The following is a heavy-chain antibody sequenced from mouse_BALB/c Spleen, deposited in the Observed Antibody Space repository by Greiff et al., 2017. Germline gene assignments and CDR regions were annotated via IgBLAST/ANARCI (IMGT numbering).Heavy chain of an antibody. Sequence: QVQLKQSGAELVRPGTSVKVSCKASGYAFTNYLIEWVKQRPGQGLEWIGVINPGSGGTNYNEKFKGKATLTADKSSSTAYMQLSSLTSDDSAVYFCARSRDPYYFDYWGQGTTLTVSS. CDR2: INPGSGGT. J-gene: IGHJ2*01. V-gene: IGHV1-54*01. CDR1: GYAFTNYL. CDR3: ARSRDPYYFDY. D-gene: IGHD3-3*01.